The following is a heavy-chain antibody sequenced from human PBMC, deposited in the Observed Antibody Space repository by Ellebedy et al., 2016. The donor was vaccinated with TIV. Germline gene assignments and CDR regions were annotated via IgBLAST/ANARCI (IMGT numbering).Heavy chain of an antibody. CDR1: GFVFSSYT. CDR2: TSFDGKNK. Sequence: GESLKISCAASGFVFSSYTMWWVRQTPGRELEWVAVTSFDGKNKPYADPVKGRFTISRDNSQNTLYLHMHSLRDEDTAVYYCARDPYSSGWSAIGYFDLWGQGALVTVSS. J-gene: IGHJ4*02. CDR3: ARDPYSSGWSAIGYFDL. D-gene: IGHD6-19*01. V-gene: IGHV3-30*04.